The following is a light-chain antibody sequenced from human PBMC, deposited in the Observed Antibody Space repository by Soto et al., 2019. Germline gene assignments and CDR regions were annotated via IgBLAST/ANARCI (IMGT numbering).Light chain of an antibody. Sequence: DIHMTQSPSTLSASIGDRVTITCRASESIRTWLVSYQHKPGKAPKFLIYDASSLESGLPSRFRGSGSGTEFTLTISNLQPDDFATNFCEQYNNYPRTFGQGTKVDIK. CDR1: ESIRTW. J-gene: IGKJ1*01. V-gene: IGKV1-5*01. CDR2: DAS. CDR3: EQYNNYPRT.